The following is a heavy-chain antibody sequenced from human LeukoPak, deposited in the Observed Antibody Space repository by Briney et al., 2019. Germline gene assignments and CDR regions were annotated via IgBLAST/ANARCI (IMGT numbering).Heavy chain of an antibody. CDR3: ARYAWGSYRRFDP. CDR2: INSGSSYT. J-gene: IGHJ5*02. D-gene: IGHD3-16*02. V-gene: IGHV3-11*06. Sequence: GGSLRLSCAASGFTFSDYYMSWIRQAPGKGLEWVSCINSGSSYTNYADSVKGRFTISRDNAKNSLFLQMNSLRAEDTAVYYCARYAWGSYRRFDPWGQGTLVTVSA. CDR1: GFTFSDYY.